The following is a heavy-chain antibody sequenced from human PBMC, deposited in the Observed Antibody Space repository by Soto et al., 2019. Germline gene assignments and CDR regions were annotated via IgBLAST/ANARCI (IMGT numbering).Heavy chain of an antibody. Sequence: QITLKESGPTLVKPTQTLTLTCTFSGFSLSTSGVGVGWIRQPPGKALEWLAVIYWDDDKRYSPSLKSRLTITKDPSKNQVGRTMTNMDPMDTATYHCKRARGWFGDPKRTFEYWGQGILVTVS. D-gene: IGHD3-10*01. V-gene: IGHV2-5*02. CDR1: GFSLSTSGVG. CDR3: KRARGWFGDPKRTFEY. J-gene: IGHJ4*02. CDR2: IYWDDDK.